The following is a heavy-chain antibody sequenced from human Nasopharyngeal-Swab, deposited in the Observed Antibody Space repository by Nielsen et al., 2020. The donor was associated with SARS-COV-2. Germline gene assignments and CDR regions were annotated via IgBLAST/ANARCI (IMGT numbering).Heavy chain of an antibody. CDR3: ARESPHDYVWGSYRYTLSFDY. J-gene: IGHJ4*02. Sequence: WVRQAPGQGLEWMGRINPNSGGTNYAQKFQGGVTMTRDTSISTAYMELSRLRSDDTAVYYCARESPHDYVWGSYRYTLSFDYWGQGTLVTVSS. CDR2: INPNSGGT. D-gene: IGHD3-16*02. V-gene: IGHV1-2*06.